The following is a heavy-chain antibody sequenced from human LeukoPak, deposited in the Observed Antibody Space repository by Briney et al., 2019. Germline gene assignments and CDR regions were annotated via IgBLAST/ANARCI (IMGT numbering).Heavy chain of an antibody. D-gene: IGHD3-3*01. CDR2: ITGNGDAT. V-gene: IGHV3-20*04. CDR3: ARHGGGDFWSGYFFDS. J-gene: IGHJ4*02. Sequence: RPGGSLNLSCAVSGLFFNHSDMSWVRQTPGKGLEWLVAITGNGDATGYADSVKALITISRDNAKNSQYFQMNSLGGEDTAVYYCARHGGGDFWSGYFFDSWGQGTLVTVSS. CDR1: GLFFNHSD.